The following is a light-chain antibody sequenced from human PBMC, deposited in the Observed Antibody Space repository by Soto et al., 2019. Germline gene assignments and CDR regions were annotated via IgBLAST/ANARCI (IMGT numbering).Light chain of an antibody. CDR3: LLSYTGRLYV. CDR2: DTD. V-gene: IGLV7-46*01. Sequence: QAVVTQEPSLTVSPGGTVTLTCGSSTGPVTNGHFPYWFQQKPGKAPRPLIYDTDNKHSWTPARFSASLLGDKAALTLSGALPEDEADYYCLLSYTGRLYVFGPGTKLTVL. CDR1: TGPVTNGHF. J-gene: IGLJ1*01.